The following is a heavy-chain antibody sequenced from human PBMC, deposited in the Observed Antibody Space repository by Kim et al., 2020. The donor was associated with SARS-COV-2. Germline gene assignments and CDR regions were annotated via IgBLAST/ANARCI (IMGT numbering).Heavy chain of an antibody. Sequence: GGSLRLSCAASGFTFSDYYMSWIRQAPGKGLEWVSYISSSSSDTNYADSVKGRFTISRDNAKNSLYLQMNSLRAEDTAVYYCARVVVPAANSWFDPWGQGTLVTVSS. D-gene: IGHD2-2*01. J-gene: IGHJ5*02. CDR1: GFTFSDYY. V-gene: IGHV3-11*06. CDR2: ISSSSSDT. CDR3: ARVVVPAANSWFDP.